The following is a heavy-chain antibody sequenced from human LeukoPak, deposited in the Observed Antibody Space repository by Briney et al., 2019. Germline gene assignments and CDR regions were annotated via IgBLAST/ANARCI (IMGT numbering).Heavy chain of an antibody. D-gene: IGHD1-26*01. CDR1: GGSISSGDYY. CDR3: AREGSTGASRYFDY. Sequence: PSETLSLTCTVSGGSISSGDYYWSWIRQPPGKGLEWIGYIYYSGSTYYNPSHNSRVTISVDTSKNQFSLKLSSVTAADTAVYYCAREGSTGASRYFDYWGQGTLVTVSS. CDR2: IYYSGST. J-gene: IGHJ4*02. V-gene: IGHV4-30-4*08.